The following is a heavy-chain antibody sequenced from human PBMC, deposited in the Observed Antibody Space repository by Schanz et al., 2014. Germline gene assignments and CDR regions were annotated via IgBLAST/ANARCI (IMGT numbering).Heavy chain of an antibody. CDR1: EYTFTRHY. CDR2: VNPSVRGT. V-gene: IGHV1-46*03. CDR3: ARDGVDAAAGGNY. D-gene: IGHD6-13*01. Sequence: QVQWVQSGADVKKPGTAVKVSCKASEYTFTRHYMHWVRQAPGQGLEWMGIVNPSVRGTHFAREFQGRVTVTSDTSTSTVYMELSGLRSEDTAVYYCARDGVDAAAGGNYWGQGTLVTVSS. J-gene: IGHJ4*02.